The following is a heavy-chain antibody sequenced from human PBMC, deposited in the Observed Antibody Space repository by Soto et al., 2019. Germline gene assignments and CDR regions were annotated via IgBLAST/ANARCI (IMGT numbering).Heavy chain of an antibody. D-gene: IGHD6-19*01. CDR1: GYTFSSYA. Sequence: WASVKVSCKASGYTFSSYALHWVRQAPGQRLEWMGWINAANGNVKYSQKFQGRVTITRDTSASTAYMELSRLRSEDTAVYYCARAVGQFDPWGQGTLVTVSS. CDR3: ARAVGQFDP. V-gene: IGHV1-3*01. CDR2: INAANGNV. J-gene: IGHJ5*02.